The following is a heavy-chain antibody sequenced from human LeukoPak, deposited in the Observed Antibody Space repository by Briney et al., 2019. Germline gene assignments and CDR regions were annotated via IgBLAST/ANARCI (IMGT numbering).Heavy chain of an antibody. CDR2: YYHSGYT. CDR1: GYSITSGYY. J-gene: IGHJ4*02. Sequence: KPSETPSLTCAVSGYSITSGYYWGWIRPPPGKGLEWIGNYYHSGYTYYNPSLKSRVTISVDTSTNQFSLKLSSVTAADTAVYYCARLGDYSNYQGSDFDYWGQGTLVTVSS. V-gene: IGHV4-38-2*01. CDR3: ARLGDYSNYQGSDFDY. D-gene: IGHD4-11*01.